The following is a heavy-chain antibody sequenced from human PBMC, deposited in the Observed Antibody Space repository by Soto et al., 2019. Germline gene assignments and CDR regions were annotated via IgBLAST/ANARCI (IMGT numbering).Heavy chain of an antibody. CDR1: GFSFSTYG. Sequence: QVHLEESGGGVVQPGRSLRLSCAASGFSFSTYGMHWVRQAPGKGLEWVAVISHDGGNEYYADSVKGRFTISRDSSKNTVYLQMNNVRAEDTAVYYCAKDPSSGYTRRSFDFWGLGTLVTVSS. CDR3: AKDPSSGYTRRSFDF. V-gene: IGHV3-30*18. D-gene: IGHD3-22*01. J-gene: IGHJ2*01. CDR2: ISHDGGNE.